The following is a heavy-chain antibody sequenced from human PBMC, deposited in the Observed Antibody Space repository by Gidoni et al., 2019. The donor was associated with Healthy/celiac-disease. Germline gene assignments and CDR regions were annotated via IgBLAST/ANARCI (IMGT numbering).Heavy chain of an antibody. Sequence: FTSYYMHWVRQAPGQGLEWMGIINPSGGSTSYAQKFQGRVTMTRDTSTSTVYMELSSLRSEDTAVYYCARGSGGYYDSSGYYPLYYYYGMDVWGQGTTVTVSS. J-gene: IGHJ6*02. CDR2: INPSGGST. CDR3: ARGSGGYYDSSGYYPLYYYYGMDV. CDR1: FTSYY. D-gene: IGHD3-22*01. V-gene: IGHV1-46*01.